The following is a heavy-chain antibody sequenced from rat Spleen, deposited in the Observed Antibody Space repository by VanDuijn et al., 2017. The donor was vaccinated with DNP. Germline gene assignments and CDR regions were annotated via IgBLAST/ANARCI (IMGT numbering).Heavy chain of an antibody. CDR3: VRHQATPYFDY. V-gene: IGHV5-7*01. CDR1: GFTFSDYN. Sequence: EVQLVESGGGLVQPGRSLKLSCAASGFTFSDYNMAWVRQAPKKGLEWVATISYDGSSTYYRDSVKGRFIISRDNAKSTLYLQMDSLRSEDTATYYCVRHQATPYFDYWGQGVMVTVSS. CDR2: ISYDGSST. D-gene: IGHD1-10*01. J-gene: IGHJ2*01.